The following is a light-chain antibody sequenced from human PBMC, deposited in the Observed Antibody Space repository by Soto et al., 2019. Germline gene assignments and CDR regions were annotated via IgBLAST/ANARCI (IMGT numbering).Light chain of an antibody. CDR2: GAS. CDR1: QSVSSN. CDR3: QQYYDWPRT. Sequence: EIVMTQSPATLSVSPGERATLSCRASQSVSSNLAWYQQKPGQAPRLLIYGASTRATTFPARFSGSGSGREFTLTISSLQSEDFAVYYCQQYYDWPRTFGQGTKVDIK. V-gene: IGKV3-15*01. J-gene: IGKJ1*01.